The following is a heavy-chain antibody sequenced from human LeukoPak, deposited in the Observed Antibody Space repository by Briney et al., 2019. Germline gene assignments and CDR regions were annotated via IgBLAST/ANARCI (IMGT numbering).Heavy chain of an antibody. CDR1: GFTFSSYG. V-gene: IGHV3-30*18. Sequence: PGRSLRLSCAASGFTFSSYGMHWVRQAPGKGLEWVAVISYDGSNKYYADSVKGRFTISRDNSKNTLYLQMNSLRAEDTAVYYCAKLLGYSGYDILDYWGQRTLVTVSS. J-gene: IGHJ4*02. D-gene: IGHD5-12*01. CDR2: ISYDGSNK. CDR3: AKLLGYSGYDILDY.